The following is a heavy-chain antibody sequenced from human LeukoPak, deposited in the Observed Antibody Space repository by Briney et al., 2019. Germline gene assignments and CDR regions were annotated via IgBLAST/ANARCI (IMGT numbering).Heavy chain of an antibody. CDR2: IYTSGST. CDR1: GGSISSYY. Sequence: SETLSLTCTVSGGSISSYYWSWIRQPAVKVLEWIGRIYTSGSTNYNPSLKSRVTMSVDTSKNQFSLKLSSVTAADTAVYYCARGGRYQLLIDYWGQGTLVTVSS. D-gene: IGHD2-2*01. CDR3: ARGGRYQLLIDY. V-gene: IGHV4-4*07. J-gene: IGHJ4*02.